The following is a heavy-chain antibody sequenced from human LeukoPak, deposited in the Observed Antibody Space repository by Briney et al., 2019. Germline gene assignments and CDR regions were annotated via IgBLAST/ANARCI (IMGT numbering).Heavy chain of an antibody. Sequence: PSETLSLTCTVSGGSTSSGSYYWSWIRQPAGKGVEWIGRIYTSGSTNYNPSLKSRVTISVDTSKNQFSLKLSSVTAADTAVYYCARRYGSGSYRWFDPWGQGTLVTVSS. CDR1: GGSTSSGSYY. V-gene: IGHV4-61*02. D-gene: IGHD3-10*01. CDR2: IYTSGST. J-gene: IGHJ5*02. CDR3: ARRYGSGSYRWFDP.